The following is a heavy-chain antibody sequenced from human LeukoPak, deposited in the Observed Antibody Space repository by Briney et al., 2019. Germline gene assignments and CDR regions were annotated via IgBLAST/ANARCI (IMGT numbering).Heavy chain of an antibody. V-gene: IGHV4-61*02. CDR1: GGSISSGSYY. D-gene: IGHD3-10*01. CDR2: IYTRGST. Sequence: SQTLSLTCTVSGGSISSGSYYWSWIRQPAGKGLKWIGRIYTRGSTNHNPSLRSRVTISVDTSKNQFSLKVSSVTAADTAVYYCARESNSMVPYYYYYMDVWGKGTTVTVSS. CDR3: ARESNSMVPYYYYYMDV. J-gene: IGHJ6*03.